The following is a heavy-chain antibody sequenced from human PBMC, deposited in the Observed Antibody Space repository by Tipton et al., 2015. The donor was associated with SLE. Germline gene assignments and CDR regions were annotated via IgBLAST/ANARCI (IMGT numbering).Heavy chain of an antibody. V-gene: IGHV4-59*11. Sequence: TLSLTCTVSGGSISSHYWSWIRQPPGKGLEWIGYIYYSGSTNYNPSLKSRVTISVDTSKNQFSLKLSSVTAADTAVYYCARDRPDDAFDIWGQGTMVTVSS. J-gene: IGHJ3*02. CDR1: GGSISSHY. CDR3: ARDRPDDAFDI. CDR2: IYYSGST.